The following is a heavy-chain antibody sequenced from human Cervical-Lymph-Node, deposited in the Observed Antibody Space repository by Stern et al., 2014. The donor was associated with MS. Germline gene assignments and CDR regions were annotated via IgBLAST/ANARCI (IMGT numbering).Heavy chain of an antibody. J-gene: IGHJ4*02. V-gene: IGHV1-18*01. CDR2: ISTYNGNP. CDR1: GYNFTNYG. CDR3: AREAAARSFDF. Sequence: QVQLGQSGVEVKKPGASVKVSCTASGYNFTNYGITWVRQAPGQGLEWMGWISTYNGNPTYAQKFQGRVTMTTDTATNTAYLELRSLTQDDTAVFYCAREAAARSFDFWGQGTLVTVSS. D-gene: IGHD6-6*01.